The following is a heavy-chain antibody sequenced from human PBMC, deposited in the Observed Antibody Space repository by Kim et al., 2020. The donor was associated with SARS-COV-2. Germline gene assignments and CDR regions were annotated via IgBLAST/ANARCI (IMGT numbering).Heavy chain of an antibody. D-gene: IGHD1-26*01. V-gene: IGHV3-74*01. CDR3: ARRAYSGSYYYFDD. J-gene: IGHJ4*02. Sequence: YADSVKGRFTISRDNAKNTLYLQMNRLRAEDTAVYYCARRAYSGSYYYFDDWRQGTLVTVSS.